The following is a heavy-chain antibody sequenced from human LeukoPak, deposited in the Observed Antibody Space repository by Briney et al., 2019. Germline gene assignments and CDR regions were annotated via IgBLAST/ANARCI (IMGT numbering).Heavy chain of an antibody. D-gene: IGHD3-22*01. CDR2: IKQDGSEV. J-gene: IGHJ4*02. CDR3: ARLLFESSVYSLAY. V-gene: IGHV3-7*01. CDR1: GFTFGRFR. Sequence: GGSLRLSCAASGFTFGRFRMSWVRQAPGKGLEWVANIKQDGSEVHYVDSVKGRFTVSRDNGKNSLYLQMNSLRAEDTAVYYCARLLFESSVYSLAYWGQGTLVTVSS.